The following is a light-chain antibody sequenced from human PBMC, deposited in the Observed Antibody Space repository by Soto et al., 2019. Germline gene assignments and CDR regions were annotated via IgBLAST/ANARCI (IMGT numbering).Light chain of an antibody. Sequence: QSALTQPASVSGYPGQSITISCTGTSSDVGGYNYVTWYQQHPGKAPKLMIYEVSNRPSGVSNRFSGSKSGNTASLTISGLQAEDEADYYCSSYTSSILYVFGTGTKLTVL. CDR2: EVS. CDR3: SSYTSSILYV. V-gene: IGLV2-14*01. J-gene: IGLJ1*01. CDR1: SSDVGGYNY.